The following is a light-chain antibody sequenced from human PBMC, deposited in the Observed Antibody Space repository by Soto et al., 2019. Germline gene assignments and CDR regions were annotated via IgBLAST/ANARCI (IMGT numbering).Light chain of an antibody. J-gene: IGKJ2*01. Sequence: EIVLTQSPGTLSLSPGERATLSCRASQSVTSSYLAWYQQKPGQAPRLLIYGASSRATGIPDRFSGSGSGTDFTLTISSLQPEDIATYYCQQSYSTSYTFGQGTKVDIK. CDR2: GAS. CDR1: QSVTSSY. CDR3: QQSYSTSYT. V-gene: IGKV3-20*01.